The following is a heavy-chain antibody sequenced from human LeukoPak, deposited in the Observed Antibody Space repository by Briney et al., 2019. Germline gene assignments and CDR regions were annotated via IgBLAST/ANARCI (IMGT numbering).Heavy chain of an antibody. V-gene: IGHV3-33*01. Sequence: GGSLRPSCAASEFTLTTYGMHWVRQAPGKGREWEDFIYYDGSNIYYADYVQGRFTISRDISKNTLYMQMDSLRAEDTAIYYCARDSKTGSFDYWGQGTLVTVSS. CDR1: EFTLTTYG. CDR3: ARDSKTGSFDY. CDR2: IYYDGSNI. J-gene: IGHJ4*02.